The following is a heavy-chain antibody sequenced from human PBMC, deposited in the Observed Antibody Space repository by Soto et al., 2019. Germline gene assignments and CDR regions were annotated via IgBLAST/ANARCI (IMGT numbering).Heavy chain of an antibody. Sequence: QVQLMQSGAEVKKPGASVKVSCKASGDTFTDYYIHWVRQPPGQGLGWMGTVNPSGGQTTNAQHFLGRVTRTRDTSTSTRYMELTSLTSDDTAVYYCARGGHVVVVTAALDYWGQGTLVTVSS. D-gene: IGHD2-21*02. V-gene: IGHV1-46*01. CDR1: GDTFTDYY. CDR2: VNPSGGQT. CDR3: ARGGHVVVVTAALDY. J-gene: IGHJ4*02.